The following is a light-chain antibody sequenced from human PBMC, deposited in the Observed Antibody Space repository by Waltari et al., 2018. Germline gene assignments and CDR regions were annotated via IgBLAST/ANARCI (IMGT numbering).Light chain of an antibody. J-gene: IGKJ1*01. CDR2: RAS. CDR1: QIINKW. V-gene: IGKV1-5*03. CDR3: QQYNTYPWT. Sequence: DIQMTQSPSTLSASIGERVTLTCRASQIINKWLAWYQQKPGKAPYLLIYRASSLDTGVPSRFSGSASGTEFTLAISSLQPDDFATYYCQQYNTYPWTFGQGTKVEIK.